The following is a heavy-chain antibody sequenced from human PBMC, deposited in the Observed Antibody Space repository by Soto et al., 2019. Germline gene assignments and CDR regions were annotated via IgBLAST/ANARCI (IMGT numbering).Heavy chain of an antibody. CDR1: GGSISASYW. CDR2: IYNSGST. J-gene: IGHJ4*02. CDR3: VTSLNYDGWRDGGRHYYFDY. D-gene: IGHD3-3*01. V-gene: IGHV4-4*02. Sequence: QVQLQESGPGLVKPSGTLSLTCGVSGGSISASYWWNWVRQPPGKGLEWIGKIYNSGSTNYNPSRRSRVTISVDKSKTQFSLRLSSVTAADTAVYYCVTSLNYDGWRDGGRHYYFDYWGQGALVTFSS.